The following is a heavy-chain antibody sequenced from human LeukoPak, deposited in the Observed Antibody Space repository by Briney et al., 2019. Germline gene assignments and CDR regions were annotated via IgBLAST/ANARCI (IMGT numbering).Heavy chain of an antibody. V-gene: IGHV3-23*01. CDR2: ISGFGESQ. CDR3: VKGGHNSWFDP. D-gene: IGHD2-21*01. Sequence: GGSLRLSCAASGSTFSFSAMSWVRQAPGRGLEWVSTISGFGESQFYADSVEGRFTISRDNSKNTLYLQMNSLRAEDTAVFYCVKGGHNSWFDPWGQGPLVTVSS. CDR1: GSTFSFSA. J-gene: IGHJ5*02.